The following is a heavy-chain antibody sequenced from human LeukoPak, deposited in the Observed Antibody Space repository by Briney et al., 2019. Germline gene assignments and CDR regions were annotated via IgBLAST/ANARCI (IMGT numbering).Heavy chain of an antibody. V-gene: IGHV3-74*01. Sequence: GGSLRLSCAASGFTFRRHWMHWVRQAPGKGLVWVSRINSDGSSTSYADSVKGRFTISRDTSTNTLFLQMDSLRAEDTAVYYCARDGYNVAFDIWGQGTMVTVSS. CDR3: ARDGYNVAFDI. CDR2: INSDGSST. D-gene: IGHD1-14*01. CDR1: GFTFRRHW. J-gene: IGHJ3*02.